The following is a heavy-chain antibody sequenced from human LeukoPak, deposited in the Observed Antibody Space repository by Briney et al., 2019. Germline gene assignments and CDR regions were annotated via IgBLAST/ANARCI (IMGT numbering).Heavy chain of an antibody. J-gene: IGHJ4*02. V-gene: IGHV1-69*13. CDR2: IIPIFGTA. CDR1: GGTFSNHA. Sequence: SVRVSCKASGGTFSNHAVSWVRQAPGQGLEWMGGIIPIFGTANYAQKFQGRVTITADESTSTAYMELSSLRSEDTAVYYCAKLRQIWFGELLADYWGQGTLVTVSS. D-gene: IGHD3-10*01. CDR3: AKLRQIWFGELLADY.